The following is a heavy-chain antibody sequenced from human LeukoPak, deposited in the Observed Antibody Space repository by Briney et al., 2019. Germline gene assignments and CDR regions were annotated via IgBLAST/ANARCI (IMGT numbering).Heavy chain of an antibody. D-gene: IGHD4-23*01. V-gene: IGHV4-38-2*02. Sequence: SETLSLTCTVSGYSISSGYYWGWIRQPPGKGLEWIGSIYHSGSTYYNPSLKSRVTISVDTSKNQFSLKLSSVTAADTAVYYCARGHLWVVNSYYYYMDVWGKGTTVTVSS. CDR3: ARGHLWVVNSYYYYMDV. CDR2: IYHSGST. CDR1: GYSISSGYY. J-gene: IGHJ6*03.